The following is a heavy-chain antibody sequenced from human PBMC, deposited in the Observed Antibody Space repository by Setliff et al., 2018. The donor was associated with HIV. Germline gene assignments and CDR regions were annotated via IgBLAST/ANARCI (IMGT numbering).Heavy chain of an antibody. D-gene: IGHD5-12*01. CDR3: ASAGAWQRNALDI. Sequence: ASVKVSCKPSGYSFTNHYTHWVRQAPGQGLEWMGVINPTGGSTRNTQKFQGRVAMTRDTSTSTVYVELSSLRSEDTAVYYCASAGAWQRNALDIWGQGTMVTVSS. J-gene: IGHJ3*02. CDR2: INPTGGST. V-gene: IGHV1-46*01. CDR1: GYSFTNHY.